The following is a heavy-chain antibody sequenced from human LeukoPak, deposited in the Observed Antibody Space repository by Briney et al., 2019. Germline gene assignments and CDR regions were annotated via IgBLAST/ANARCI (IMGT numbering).Heavy chain of an antibody. Sequence: GGSLRLSCAASGFTFSTYTMNWVRQAPGKGLEWVSSISSSNSYIYYADSVKGRFTISRDNAKNSLYLQMNSLRAEDTAVYYCAELGITMIGGVWGKRTTVTISS. CDR3: AELGITMIGGV. D-gene: IGHD3-10*02. V-gene: IGHV3-21*01. J-gene: IGHJ6*04. CDR1: GFTFSTYT. CDR2: ISSSNSYI.